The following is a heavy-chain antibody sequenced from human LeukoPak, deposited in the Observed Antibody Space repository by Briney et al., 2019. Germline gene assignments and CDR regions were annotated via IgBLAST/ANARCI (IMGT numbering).Heavy chain of an antibody. CDR1: GGSISSSTYF. V-gene: IGHV4-39*07. Sequence: PSETLSLICTVSGGSISSSTYFWGWVRQPPGKGLEWIGSVYYSENTYYNPSLKSRVTISVDTSKNQFSLKLSSVTAADTAVYYCARGRDSSGWHLDYWGQGTLLTVSS. D-gene: IGHD6-19*01. CDR3: ARGRDSSGWHLDY. CDR2: VYYSENT. J-gene: IGHJ4*02.